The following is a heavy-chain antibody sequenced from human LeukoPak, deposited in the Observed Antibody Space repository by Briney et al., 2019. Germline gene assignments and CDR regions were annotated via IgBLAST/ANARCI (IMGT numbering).Heavy chain of an antibody. V-gene: IGHV4-38-2*02. CDR2: IYHSGST. CDR3: ASHFGGYGYFDY. Sequence: SETLSLTCTVSGYSISSGYYWGWIRQPPGKGLEWIGRIYHSGSTYYNPSLKRLVTISVDTSKNHVSLKLSSVTAADTAVYYCASHFGGYGYFDYWGQGTLVTVSS. D-gene: IGHD3-22*01. CDR1: GYSISSGYY. J-gene: IGHJ4*02.